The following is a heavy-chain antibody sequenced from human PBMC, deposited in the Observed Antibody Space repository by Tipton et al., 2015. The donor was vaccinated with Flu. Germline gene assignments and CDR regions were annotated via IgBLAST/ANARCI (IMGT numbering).Heavy chain of an antibody. Sequence: SLRLSCAASGFIFSGYGMRWVRQAPGKGLEWMASISKDGSGKSHADSVRGRFTISRDNSRNTLYLQMNSLRVEDTALYYCGRDFDGNWCIDFWGQGALVAVSS. CDR3: GRDFDGNWCIDF. D-gene: IGHD4-23*01. J-gene: IGHJ4*02. V-gene: IGHV3-30*03. CDR2: ISKDGSGK. CDR1: GFIFSGYG.